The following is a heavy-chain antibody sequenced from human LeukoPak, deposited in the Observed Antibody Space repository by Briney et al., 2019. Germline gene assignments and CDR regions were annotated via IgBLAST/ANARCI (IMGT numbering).Heavy chain of an antibody. V-gene: IGHV4-39*07. CDR1: GGSISSSSYY. Sequence: PSETLSLTCTVSGGSISSSSYYWGWIRQPPGKGLEWIGSIYYSGSTNYNPSLKSRVTISVDTSKNQFSLKLSSVTAADTAVYYCARANNSGQQLVRHLPHYYMDVWGKGTTVIVSS. J-gene: IGHJ6*03. D-gene: IGHD6-13*01. CDR3: ARANNSGQQLVRHLPHYYMDV. CDR2: IYYSGST.